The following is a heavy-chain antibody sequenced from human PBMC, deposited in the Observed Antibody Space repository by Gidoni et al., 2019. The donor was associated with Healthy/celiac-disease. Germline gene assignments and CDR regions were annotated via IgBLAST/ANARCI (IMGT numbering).Heavy chain of an antibody. D-gene: IGHD5-18*01. V-gene: IGHV3-15*01. CDR2: IKSKTDGGTT. Sequence: EVQLVESGGGLVKPGGSLRLSCAASGFTFSTAWMSWVRQAPGKGLEWVGRIKSKTDGGTTDYAAPVKGRFTISRDDSKNTLYLQMNSLKTEDTAVYYCTTGRIQLWADLDAFDIWGQGTMVTVSS. J-gene: IGHJ3*02. CDR1: GFTFSTAW. CDR3: TTGRIQLWADLDAFDI.